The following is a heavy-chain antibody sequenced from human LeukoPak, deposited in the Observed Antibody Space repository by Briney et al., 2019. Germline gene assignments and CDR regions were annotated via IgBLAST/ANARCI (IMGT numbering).Heavy chain of an antibody. CDR3: ARGRFLDAFDI. V-gene: IGHV4-61*01. CDR1: GGSISSSSYY. J-gene: IGHJ3*02. D-gene: IGHD3-3*01. Sequence: SETLSLTCTVSGGSISSSSYYWSWIRQPPGKGLEWIGYIYYSGSTKYKPSLRSRVTISVDTSKNQFSLKLSSVTAADTAVYYCARGRFLDAFDIWGQGTMVTVSS. CDR2: IYYSGST.